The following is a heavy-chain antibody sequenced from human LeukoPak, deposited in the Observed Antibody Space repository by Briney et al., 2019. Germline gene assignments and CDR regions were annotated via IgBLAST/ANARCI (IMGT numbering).Heavy chain of an antibody. CDR3: ARDSSWFYFDY. D-gene: IGHD3-10*01. Sequence: PSQTLSLTCSVSGGSISSGDYYWSWIRQPPGKGLEWIGYIYYIGSTYYNPSLKSRVTISVDTSKKQFSLQSSSGTAADTAVYYCARDSSWFYFDYWGQGTLVTVST. J-gene: IGHJ4*02. V-gene: IGHV4-30-4*08. CDR2: IYYIGST. CDR1: GGSISSGDYY.